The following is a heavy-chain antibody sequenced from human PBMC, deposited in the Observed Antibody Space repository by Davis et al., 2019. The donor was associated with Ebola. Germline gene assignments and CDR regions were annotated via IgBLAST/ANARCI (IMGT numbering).Heavy chain of an antibody. CDR3: ARARAVAGNDAFDI. J-gene: IGHJ3*02. Sequence: PPETLSLTCTVSGGSISSYYWSWIRQPPGKGLEWIGYIYYSGSTNYNPSLKSRVTMSVDTSKNQFSLKLSSVTAADTAVYYCARARAVAGNDAFDIWGQGTMVTVSS. CDR2: IYYSGST. CDR1: GGSISSYY. V-gene: IGHV4-59*12. D-gene: IGHD6-19*01.